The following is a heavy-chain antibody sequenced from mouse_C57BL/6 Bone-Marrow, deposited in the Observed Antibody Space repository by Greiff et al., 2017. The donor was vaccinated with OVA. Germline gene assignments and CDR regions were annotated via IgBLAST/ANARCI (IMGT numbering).Heavy chain of an antibody. CDR2: IYPGDGDT. J-gene: IGHJ3*01. V-gene: IGHV1-80*01. CDR1: GYAFSSYW. D-gene: IGHD1-1*01. CDR3: ARRRYYGSSPWFAY. Sequence: LQQSGASVKISCKASGYAFSSYWMNWVKQRPGKGLEWIGQIYPGDGDTNYNGKFKGKATLTADKSSSTAYMQLSSLTSEDSAVYFCARRRYYGSSPWFAYWGQGTLVTVSA.